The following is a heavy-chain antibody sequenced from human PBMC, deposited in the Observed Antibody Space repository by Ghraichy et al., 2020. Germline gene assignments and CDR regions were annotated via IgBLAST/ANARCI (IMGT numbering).Heavy chain of an antibody. V-gene: IGHV1-69*10. CDR3: ARGVPAAAGTNFFDS. J-gene: IGHJ4*02. CDR1: GDTFSSYV. Sequence: SVKVSCNASGDTFSSYVMSWVRQAPGQGLDWMGGIMFGVANYAQKFQGRVTITADTSTSTAYMELSSLRSEDTAIYYCARGVPAAAGTNFFDSWGQGTLVTVSS. CDR2: IMFGVA. D-gene: IGHD6-13*01.